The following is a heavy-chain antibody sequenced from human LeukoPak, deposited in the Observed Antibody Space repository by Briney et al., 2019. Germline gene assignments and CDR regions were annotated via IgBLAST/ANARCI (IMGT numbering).Heavy chain of an antibody. CDR2: ISAYNGNT. J-gene: IGHJ5*02. D-gene: IGHD3-22*01. CDR1: GGTFSSYA. V-gene: IGHV1-18*01. CDR3: ARVGWSYYGSSGYSAWFDP. Sequence: ASVKVSCKASGGTFSSYAISWVRQAPGQGLEWMGWISAYNGNTSYAQKLQGRVTMTTDTSTSTAYMELRSLRSDDTAVYYCARVGWSYYGSSGYSAWFDPWGQGTLVTVSS.